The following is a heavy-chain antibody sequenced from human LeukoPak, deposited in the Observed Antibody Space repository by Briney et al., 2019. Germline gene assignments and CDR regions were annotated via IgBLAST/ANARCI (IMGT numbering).Heavy chain of an antibody. CDR2: ISWNSGSI. J-gene: IGHJ4*02. V-gene: IGHV3-9*01. CDR1: GFTFDDYA. CDR3: AKDSSSSWHEYYFDY. Sequence: GGSLRLSCAASGFTFDDYAMHWVRQAPGKGLEWVSGISWNSGSIGYADSVEGGFTISRDNAKNSLYLQMNSLRAEDTALYYCAKDSSSSWHEYYFDYWGQGTLVTVSS. D-gene: IGHD6-13*01.